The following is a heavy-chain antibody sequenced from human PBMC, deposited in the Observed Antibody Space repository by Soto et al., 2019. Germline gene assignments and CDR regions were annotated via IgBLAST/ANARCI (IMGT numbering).Heavy chain of an antibody. J-gene: IGHJ4*02. CDR2: IIPLLDIS. CDR1: GGTFSNHT. D-gene: IGHD3-22*01. CDR3: ARDEGHMSFYDSSGYHY. Sequence: QVHLVQSGAEVKKPGSSVTISCKASGGTFSNHTITWVRQATGQGLEWMGRIIPLLDISNYGQKFRGRITMTADKATVTDYMELSGLTSEDTAIYFCARDEGHMSFYDSSGYHYWGQGTVVTVSS. V-gene: IGHV1-69*02.